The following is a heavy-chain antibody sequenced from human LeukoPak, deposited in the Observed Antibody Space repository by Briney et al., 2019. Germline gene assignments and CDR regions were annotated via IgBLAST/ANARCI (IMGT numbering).Heavy chain of an antibody. J-gene: IGHJ4*02. V-gene: IGHV1-8*01. D-gene: IGHD4-17*01. CDR1: GYTFTSYD. CDR2: MNPNSGNT. Sequence: ASVKVSCKASGYTFTSYDINWVRQATGQGLGWMGWMNPNSGNTGYAQKFQGRVTMTRNTSISTAYMELSSLRSEDTAVYYCARGTTLGHGDYIFDYWGQGTLVTVSS. CDR3: ARGTTLGHGDYIFDY.